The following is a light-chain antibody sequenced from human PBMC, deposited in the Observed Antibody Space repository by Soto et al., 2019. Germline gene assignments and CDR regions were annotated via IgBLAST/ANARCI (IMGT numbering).Light chain of an antibody. CDR2: EGN. Sequence: QSALTQPASVSGSPGQSITISCTGTSSDVGSYNLVSWYQQHPGKAPKLMLYEGNKRPSGISYRFSVSKSGNTASLTISGLQVEDEADYYCCSYTSSSTLVFGGGTQLTVL. CDR1: SSDVGSYNL. CDR3: CSYTSSSTLV. V-gene: IGLV2-14*02. J-gene: IGLJ2*01.